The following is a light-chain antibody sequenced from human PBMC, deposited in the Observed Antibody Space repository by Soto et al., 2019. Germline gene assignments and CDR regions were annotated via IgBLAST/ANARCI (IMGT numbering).Light chain of an antibody. V-gene: IGKV3-15*01. CDR1: QSVSSN. Sequence: IVRTHSPATLSVSPGERATLSFGASQSVSSNLAWYQQKPGQAPRLLIYGASTRATGIPARFSGSGSGTEFTLTISSLQSEDYAVYYCHQYNNWPPWTFGQGTKVDIK. CDR2: GAS. CDR3: HQYNNWPPWT. J-gene: IGKJ1*01.